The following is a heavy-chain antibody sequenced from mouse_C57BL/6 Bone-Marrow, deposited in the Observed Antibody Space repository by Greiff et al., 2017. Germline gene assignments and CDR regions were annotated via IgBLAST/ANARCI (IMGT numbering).Heavy chain of an antibody. CDR2: IYPGSGST. Sequence: QVQLQQPGAALVKPGASVKMSCKASGYTFTSYWITWVKQRPGQGLEWIGDIYPGSGSTNYNEKFKSKATLTVDTSSRTAYMQLSSLTSEDSADFYCARWVAFYYGNYVGAMDYWGQGTSVTVSA. CDR3: ARWVAFYYGNYVGAMDY. D-gene: IGHD2-1*01. V-gene: IGHV1-55*01. CDR1: GYTFTSYW. J-gene: IGHJ4*01.